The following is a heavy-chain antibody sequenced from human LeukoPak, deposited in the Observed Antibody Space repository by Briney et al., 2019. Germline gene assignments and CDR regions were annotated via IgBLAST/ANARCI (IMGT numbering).Heavy chain of an antibody. CDR2: IYHSGST. J-gene: IGHJ5*02. Sequence: SETLSLTCTVSGASVSSSGYYWSWIRQPPGKGLEWIGYIYHSGSTNYNPSLKSRVTISVDTSKNQFSLKLSSVTAADTAVYYCARASGYCSGGSCYSYWFDPWGQGTLVTVSS. CDR1: GASVSSSGYY. CDR3: ARASGYCSGGSCYSYWFDP. D-gene: IGHD2-15*01. V-gene: IGHV4-61*08.